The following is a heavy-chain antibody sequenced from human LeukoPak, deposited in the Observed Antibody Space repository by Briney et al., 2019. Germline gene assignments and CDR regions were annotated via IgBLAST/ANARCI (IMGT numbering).Heavy chain of an antibody. CDR2: INPNSGGT. Sequence: ASVKASCKASGYTFTGYYMHWVRQAPGQGLEWMGWINPNSGGTSYAQKFQGRVTMTRDTSISTAYMELSRLRSDDTAVYYCARDNSGSGSTFDYWGQGTLVTVSS. J-gene: IGHJ4*02. CDR3: ARDNSGSGSTFDY. CDR1: GYTFTGYY. V-gene: IGHV1-2*02. D-gene: IGHD3-10*01.